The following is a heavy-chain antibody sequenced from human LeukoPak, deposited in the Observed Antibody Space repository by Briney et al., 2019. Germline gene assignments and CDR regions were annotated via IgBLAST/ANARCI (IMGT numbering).Heavy chain of an antibody. CDR2: IIPIFGTA. Sequence: SVKVSCKASGGTFSSYAISWVRQAPGQGLEWMGGIIPIFGTANYAQKFQGRVTITADESTSTAYMELSSLRSEDTAVYYCARGKVPAAMAEANYWGQGTLVTVSS. V-gene: IGHV1-69*13. CDR3: ARGKVPAAMAEANY. D-gene: IGHD2-2*01. J-gene: IGHJ4*02. CDR1: GGTFSSYA.